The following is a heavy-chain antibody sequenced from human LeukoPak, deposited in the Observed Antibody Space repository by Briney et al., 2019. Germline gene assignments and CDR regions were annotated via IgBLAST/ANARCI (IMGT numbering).Heavy chain of an antibody. V-gene: IGHV3-21*01. Sequence: PGGSLRLSCAASGFTFSSYSMNWLRPAPGLGLEWVSSISSSSSYIYYADPVKGRFTISRDNAKNSLYLQMNSLGAEDTAVYYCARSLLYDSPDVWGKGTTVTVSS. J-gene: IGHJ6*04. CDR2: ISSSSSYI. CDR3: ARSLLYDSPDV. D-gene: IGHD3-3*01. CDR1: GFTFSSYS.